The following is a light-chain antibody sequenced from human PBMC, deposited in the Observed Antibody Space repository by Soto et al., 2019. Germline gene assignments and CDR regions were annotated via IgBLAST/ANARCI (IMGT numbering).Light chain of an antibody. CDR3: QQSHSIPRT. Sequence: DIQMTQSPSSLSASVGDRVTITCRASQSISSYLNWYQQKPGKAPKVLIYAASTLQTGAPSRFSGSGSGPDFTLTISSLQHEDFATYYCQQSHSIPRTFGQGTKV. J-gene: IGKJ1*01. V-gene: IGKV1-39*01. CDR1: QSISSY. CDR2: AAS.